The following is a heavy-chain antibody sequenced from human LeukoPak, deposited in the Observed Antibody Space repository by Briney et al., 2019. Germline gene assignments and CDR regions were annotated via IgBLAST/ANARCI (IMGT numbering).Heavy chain of an antibody. V-gene: IGHV3-30*18. J-gene: IGHJ4*02. D-gene: IGHD1-26*01. CDR3: AKEKGWELLRSYIDF. Sequence: GGSRRLSGETSGFTFSSMGRPWSGQAPARGLQWLPVFSFDGTNTVYLDSVKGRFTISRDNSKNTLYLQMNSLTSEDTATYYCAKEKGWELLRSYIDFWGQGTLVTVYS. CDR2: FSFDGTNT. CDR1: GFTFSSMG.